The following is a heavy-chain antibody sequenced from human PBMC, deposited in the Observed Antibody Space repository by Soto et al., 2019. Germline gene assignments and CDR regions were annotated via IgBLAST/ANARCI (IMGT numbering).Heavy chain of an antibody. J-gene: IGHJ3*02. CDR1: GFTFSSYG. Sequence: QVQLVESGGGVVQPERSLRLSCAASGFTFSSYGMHWVRQAPGKGLEWVAVISYDGSNKYYADSVKGRFTISRDNSKNTLYLQMNSLRAEDTAVYYCAKERGDDSSGYYPHDAFDIWGQGTMVTVSS. CDR3: AKERGDDSSGYYPHDAFDI. D-gene: IGHD3-22*01. V-gene: IGHV3-30*18. CDR2: ISYDGSNK.